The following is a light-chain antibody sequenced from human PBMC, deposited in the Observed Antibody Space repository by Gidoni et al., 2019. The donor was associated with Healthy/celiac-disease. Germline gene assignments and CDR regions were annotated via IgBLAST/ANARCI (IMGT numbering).Light chain of an antibody. CDR1: SSNIGAGYD. CDR3: QSYDSSLSGHVV. J-gene: IGLJ2*01. CDR2: GNS. Sequence: QSVLTQPPSVSGAPGQRVTISCTGSSSNIGAGYDGHWYQQLPGTAPKLLIYGNSNRPSGGPDRFSGSKSGTSASLAITGLQAEDEADYYCQSYDSSLSGHVVFGGGTKLTIL. V-gene: IGLV1-40*01.